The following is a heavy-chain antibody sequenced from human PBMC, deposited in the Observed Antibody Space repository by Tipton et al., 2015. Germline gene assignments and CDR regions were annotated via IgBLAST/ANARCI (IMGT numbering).Heavy chain of an antibody. CDR2: INYRGDT. CDR3: AREFVTSGGFGMDV. D-gene: IGHD3-16*01. CDR1: GGSITQYY. V-gene: IGHV4-59*01. J-gene: IGHJ6*02. Sequence: TLSLTCTVSGGSITQYYRTWIRQTPGKGLEWIGYINYRGDTNYNPALKSRVTISADTSKNQFSLKLTSVTAADTAVYYCAREFVTSGGFGMDVWGQGTTATVPS.